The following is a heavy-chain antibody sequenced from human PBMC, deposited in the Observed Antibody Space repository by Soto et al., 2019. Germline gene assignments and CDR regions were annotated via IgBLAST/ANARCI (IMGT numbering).Heavy chain of an antibody. D-gene: IGHD6-19*01. J-gene: IGHJ4*02. Sequence: EVQLVESGGGLIQPGGSLRLSCAASGFTVSSNYISWVRQAPGKGLEWVSVIYSGGSTYYAASVKGRFTISRDNSKNPLYLQMNSLRAEDTAVYYCARCSPGSSGWSGFDYWCQGTLVTVSP. V-gene: IGHV3-53*01. CDR2: IYSGGST. CDR3: ARCSPGSSGWSGFDY. CDR1: GFTVSSNY.